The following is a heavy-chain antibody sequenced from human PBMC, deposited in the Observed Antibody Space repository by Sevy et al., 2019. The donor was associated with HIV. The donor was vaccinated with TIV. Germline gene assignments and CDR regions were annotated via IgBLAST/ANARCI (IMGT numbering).Heavy chain of an antibody. CDR2: ISSSSSTI. CDR3: ARDLRFLEWLSLFDY. V-gene: IGHV3-48*01. CDR1: GFTFSSYS. J-gene: IGHJ4*02. D-gene: IGHD3-3*01. Sequence: GGSLRLSCAASGFTFSSYSMNWVRQAPGKGLEWVSYISSSSSTIYYADSVKGRFTISRDNAKNSLYLQMNSLRAEYTAVYYCARDLRFLEWLSLFDYWGQGTLVTVSS.